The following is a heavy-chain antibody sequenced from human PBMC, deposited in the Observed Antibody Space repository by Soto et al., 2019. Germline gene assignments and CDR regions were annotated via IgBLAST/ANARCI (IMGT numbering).Heavy chain of an antibody. J-gene: IGHJ4*02. Sequence: KASETLSLTCAVYGGSFSGYYWSWIRQPPGKGLEWIGEINHSGSTNYNPSLKSRVTISVDTSKNQFSLKLSSVTAADTAVYYCARGSGPRSLHVDYYDSSGYYDYWGQGTLVTVSS. CDR2: INHSGST. CDR1: GGSFSGYY. CDR3: ARGSGPRSLHVDYYDSSGYYDY. D-gene: IGHD3-22*01. V-gene: IGHV4-34*01.